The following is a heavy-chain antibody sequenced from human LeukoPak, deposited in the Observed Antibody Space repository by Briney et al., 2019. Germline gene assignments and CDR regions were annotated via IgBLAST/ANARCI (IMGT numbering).Heavy chain of an antibody. CDR3: ARSWFIAAAGNGGFDY. CDR2: IYTSGST. Sequence: SETLSLTCTVSGGSISSYYWSWIRQPAGKGLEWIGRIYTSGSTNYNPSLKSRVTISVDTSKNQFSLKLSSVTAADTAVYYCARSWFIAAAGNGGFDYWGQGTLVTVSS. J-gene: IGHJ4*02. V-gene: IGHV4-4*07. D-gene: IGHD6-13*01. CDR1: GGSISSYY.